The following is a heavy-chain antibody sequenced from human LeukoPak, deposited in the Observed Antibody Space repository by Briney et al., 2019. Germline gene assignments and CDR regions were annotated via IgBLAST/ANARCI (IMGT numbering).Heavy chain of an antibody. J-gene: IGHJ6*04. V-gene: IGHV3-49*04. D-gene: IGHD2-2*01. CDR3: TRDHMGYCSSTSCYGFYYYYYGMDV. Sequence: GGSLRLSCTASGFTFGDYAMSWVRQAPGKGLEWVGFIRSKAYGGTTEYAASVKGRFTNSRDDSKSIAYLQMNSLKTEDTAVYYCTRDHMGYCSSTSCYGFYYYYYGMDVWGKGTTVTVSS. CDR1: GFTFGDYA. CDR2: IRSKAYGGTT.